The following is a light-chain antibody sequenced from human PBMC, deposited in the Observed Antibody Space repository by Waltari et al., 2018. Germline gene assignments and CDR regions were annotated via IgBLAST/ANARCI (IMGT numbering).Light chain of an antibody. CDR1: QSISNY. V-gene: IGKV1-39*01. J-gene: IGKJ2*01. Sequence: DIQMTQSPSSLSASVGDRVTITCRTSQSISNYLNWYQQKPGEAPNLLIYAASSLQSGVPSRFSGSGSGTDFTLTISSLQPEDFATYYCQQSYSAPHTFGQGTNLEI. CDR2: AAS. CDR3: QQSYSAPHT.